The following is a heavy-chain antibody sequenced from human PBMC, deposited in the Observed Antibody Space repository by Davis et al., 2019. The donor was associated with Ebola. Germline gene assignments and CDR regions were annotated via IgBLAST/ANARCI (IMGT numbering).Heavy chain of an antibody. V-gene: IGHV4-34*01. D-gene: IGHD6-6*01. CDR2: INHSGST. CDR3: ARGRGQEYYGMDV. J-gene: IGHJ6*04. Sequence: SETLSLTCAVYGGSFSGYYWSWIRQPPGKGLEWIGEINHSGSTNYNPSLKSRVTISVDTSKNQFSLKLSSVTAADTAVYYCARGRGQEYYGMDVWGKGTTVTVSS. CDR1: GGSFSGYY.